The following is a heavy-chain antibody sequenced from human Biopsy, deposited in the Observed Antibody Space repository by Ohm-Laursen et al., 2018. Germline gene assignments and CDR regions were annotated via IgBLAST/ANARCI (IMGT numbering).Heavy chain of an antibody. CDR1: GGSFSTYA. CDR3: AKGQDLRGGAEYFQH. D-gene: IGHD2-15*01. V-gene: IGHV1-2*02. J-gene: IGHJ1*01. Sequence: ASVKVSCKASGGSFSTYAVSWVRQAPGQGLEWMGWINPHSGTTKFAQDFQGRVTMTRDTSITTAYMELRRLRSDDTAVYYCAKGQDLRGGAEYFQHWGQGALVTVSS. CDR2: INPHSGTT.